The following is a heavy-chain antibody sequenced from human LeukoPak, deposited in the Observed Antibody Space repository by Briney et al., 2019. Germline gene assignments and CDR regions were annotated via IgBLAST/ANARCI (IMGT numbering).Heavy chain of an antibody. J-gene: IGHJ5*02. D-gene: IGHD2-8*02. CDR3: ARDWSGHYNWFDP. V-gene: IGHV3-66*01. CDR2: IYSGGST. CDR1: GFTVSSNY. Sequence: GGSLRLSCAASGFTVSSNYMSWVRQAPGKGLEWVSVIYSGGSTYYADSVKGRFTISRDNSKNTLYLQMNSLRAEDTAVYYCARDWSGHYNWFDPWGQGTLVTVSS.